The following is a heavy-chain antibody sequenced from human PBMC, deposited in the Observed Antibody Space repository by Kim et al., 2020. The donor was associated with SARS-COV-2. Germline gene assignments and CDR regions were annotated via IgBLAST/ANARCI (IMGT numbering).Heavy chain of an antibody. CDR1: GFTFSSYG. Sequence: GGSLRLSCAASGFTFSSYGMHWVRQAPGKGLEWVAVIWYDGSNKYYADSVKGRFTISRDNSKNTLYLQMNSLRAEDTAVYYCARAPPPNYVWGSYRYDSYFDYWGQGTLVTVSS. J-gene: IGHJ4*02. D-gene: IGHD3-16*02. CDR3: ARAPPPNYVWGSYRYDSYFDY. CDR2: IWYDGSNK. V-gene: IGHV3-33*01.